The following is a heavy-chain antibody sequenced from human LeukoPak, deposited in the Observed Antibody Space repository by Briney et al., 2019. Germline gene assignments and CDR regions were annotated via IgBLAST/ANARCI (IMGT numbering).Heavy chain of an antibody. CDR3: ARHSSGWYGPGDY. V-gene: IGHV5-51*01. J-gene: IGHJ4*02. D-gene: IGHD6-19*01. Sequence: GESLKISFKGSGYSFTNYWIGWVRQMPGKGLEWMGIIYPGDSDTRYSPSFQGQVTISADNSISTAYLQWSSLKASDTAMYYCARHSSGWYGPGDYWGQGTLVTVSS. CDR2: IYPGDSDT. CDR1: GYSFTNYW.